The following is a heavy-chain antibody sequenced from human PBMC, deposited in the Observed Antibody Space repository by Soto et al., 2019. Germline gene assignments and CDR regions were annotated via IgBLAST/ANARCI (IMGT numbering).Heavy chain of an antibody. J-gene: IGHJ6*02. Sequence: QVQLQESGPGLVKPSQTLSLTCTVSGGSISSGGYYWSWIRQHPGKGLEWIGYIYYSGSTYYNPSLKRRVTISVDTSKNQFSLKLSSVTAADTAVYYCARGGVVVVTASPYYYYGMDVWGQGTTVTVSS. V-gene: IGHV4-31*03. CDR1: GGSISSGGYY. CDR2: IYYSGST. D-gene: IGHD2-21*02. CDR3: ARGGVVVVTASPYYYYGMDV.